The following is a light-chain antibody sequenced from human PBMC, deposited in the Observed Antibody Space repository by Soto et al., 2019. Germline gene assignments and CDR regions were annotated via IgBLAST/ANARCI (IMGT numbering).Light chain of an antibody. Sequence: QSALTQPASVSGSPGQSITISCTGTSSDVGGYNYVSWYQKHPGKAPKLMISGVTNRPAGVSNRFSGSKSGNTASLTITGLQAEDGADYYCSSYTTSSTWVFGGGTKLTVL. CDR1: SSDVGGYNY. V-gene: IGLV2-14*01. CDR3: SSYTTSSTWV. CDR2: GVT. J-gene: IGLJ3*02.